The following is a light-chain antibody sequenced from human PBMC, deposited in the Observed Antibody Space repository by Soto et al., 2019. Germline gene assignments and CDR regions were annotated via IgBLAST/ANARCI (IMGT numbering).Light chain of an antibody. CDR1: QSVSSY. J-gene: IGKJ5*01. Sequence: EIVLTQSPATLSLSPGERATLSCRASQSVSSYLAWYQQKPGQAHRLLIYDAYNRATGIQARFSGSGSGTDFTLTIRSLEPEDFAVYYCQQRSNWPFTFGQGTRLEIK. CDR3: QQRSNWPFT. V-gene: IGKV3-11*01. CDR2: DAY.